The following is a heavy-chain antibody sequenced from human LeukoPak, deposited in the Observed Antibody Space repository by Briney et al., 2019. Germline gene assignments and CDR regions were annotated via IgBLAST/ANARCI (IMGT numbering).Heavy chain of an antibody. Sequence: SVKVSCKASGFTFTSSAMQWVRQARGQRLEWIGWIVVGSGNTNYAQKFQERVTITRDMSTSTAYMELSSLRSEDTAVYYCAATSENDYGDCVYDYWGQGTLVTVSS. CDR3: AATSENDYGDCVYDY. J-gene: IGHJ4*02. D-gene: IGHD4-17*01. V-gene: IGHV1-58*02. CDR2: IVVGSGNT. CDR1: GFTFTSSA.